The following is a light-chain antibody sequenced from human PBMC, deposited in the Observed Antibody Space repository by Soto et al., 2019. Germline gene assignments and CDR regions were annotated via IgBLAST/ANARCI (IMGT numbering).Light chain of an antibody. CDR3: ETWDSNTVV. Sequence: QAVLTQSSSASASLGSSVKLTCTLSSGHSSYIIAWHQQQPGKAPRYLMKLEGSGSYNEGSGVPDRFSGSSSGADRYLTISNLQSEDEADYYCETWDSNTVVFGGGTQLTVL. CDR2: LEGSGSY. CDR1: SGHSSYI. V-gene: IGLV4-60*03. J-gene: IGLJ2*01.